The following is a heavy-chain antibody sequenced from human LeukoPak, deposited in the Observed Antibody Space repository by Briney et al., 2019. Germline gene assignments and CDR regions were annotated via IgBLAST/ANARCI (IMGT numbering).Heavy chain of an antibody. J-gene: IGHJ4*02. V-gene: IGHV3-21*01. CDR3: ARVGERYSYGLADY. Sequence: GGSLRLSCAASGLTFSSYSMNWVRQAPGKGLEWVSSISSSSSYIYYADSVKGRFTISRDNAKNSLYLQMNSLRAEDTAVYYCARVGERYSYGLADYWGQGTLVTVSS. D-gene: IGHD5-18*01. CDR2: ISSSSSYI. CDR1: GLTFSSYS.